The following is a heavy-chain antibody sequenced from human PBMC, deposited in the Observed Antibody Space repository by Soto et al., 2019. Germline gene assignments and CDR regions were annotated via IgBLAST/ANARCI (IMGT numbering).Heavy chain of an antibody. V-gene: IGHV4-39*01. Sequence: QLQLQESGPGLVKPSETLSLTCTVSGGSISSSSYYWGWIRQPPGKGLEWIGSIYYSGSTYYNPSPKSXXTXSXXTSKNQFPLKLSSVTAADTAVYYCARLAVGSSLDYWGQGTLVTVSS. D-gene: IGHD6-13*01. J-gene: IGHJ4*02. CDR3: ARLAVGSSLDY. CDR2: IYYSGST. CDR1: GGSISSSSYY.